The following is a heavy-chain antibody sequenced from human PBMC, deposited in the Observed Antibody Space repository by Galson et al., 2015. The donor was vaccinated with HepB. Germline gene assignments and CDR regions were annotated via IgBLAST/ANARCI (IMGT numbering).Heavy chain of an antibody. CDR1: GDSVSTNSAA. Sequence: CAISGDSVSTNSAAWNWIRQSPSRGLEWLGRTYYGSKWYNDYAVSVKSRITINPDTSKNQFSLQLNSVTPEDTAVYFCAREATGRTFENWFDPWGQGTLVTVSS. J-gene: IGHJ5*02. CDR3: AREATGRTFENWFDP. D-gene: IGHD1/OR15-1a*01. CDR2: TYYGSKWYN. V-gene: IGHV6-1*01.